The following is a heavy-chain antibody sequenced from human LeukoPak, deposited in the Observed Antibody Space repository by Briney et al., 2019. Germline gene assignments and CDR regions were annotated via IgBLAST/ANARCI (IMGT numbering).Heavy chain of an antibody. V-gene: IGHV4-39*01. D-gene: IGHD1-26*01. CDR3: ARAIEGAIWYY. Sequence: SETLSLTCTASGGSISSSTYHWGWIRQPPGKGLEWIGSIYYDGTTYYSPSLKSRVAISVDTSKNQSSLKLSSVPAADRAVYYCARAIEGAIWYYWGQGTLVTVSS. CDR1: GGSISSSTYH. CDR2: IYYDGTT. J-gene: IGHJ4*02.